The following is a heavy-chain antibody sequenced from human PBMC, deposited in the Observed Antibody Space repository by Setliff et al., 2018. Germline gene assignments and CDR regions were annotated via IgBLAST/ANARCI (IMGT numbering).Heavy chain of an antibody. CDR1: GYTFTSYG. CDR3: ARGGRYDFWSGYTRGAFDI. J-gene: IGHJ3*02. Sequence: ASVKVSCKASGYTFTSYGISWVRQAPGQGLEWMGWISAYNGNTNYAQKLQGRVTMTTDTSTSTAYMELRSLRSDDTAVYYCARGGRYDFWSGYTRGAFDIWCQVTMGTVSS. D-gene: IGHD3-3*01. V-gene: IGHV1-18*01. CDR2: ISAYNGNT.